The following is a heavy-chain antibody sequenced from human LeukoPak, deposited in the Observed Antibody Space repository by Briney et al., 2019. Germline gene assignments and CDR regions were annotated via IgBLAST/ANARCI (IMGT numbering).Heavy chain of an antibody. CDR2: ISYDGSNK. D-gene: IGHD1/OR15-1a*01. J-gene: IGHJ4*02. CDR1: GFTFSSYA. V-gene: IGHV3-30-3*01. Sequence: PGRSLRLSCAASGFTFSSYAMHWVRQAPGKGLEWVAVISYDGSNKYYADSVKGRFTISRDNSKNTLYLQMNSLRAEDTAVYYCVRENNAFDYWGQGTLVTVSS. CDR3: VRENNAFDY.